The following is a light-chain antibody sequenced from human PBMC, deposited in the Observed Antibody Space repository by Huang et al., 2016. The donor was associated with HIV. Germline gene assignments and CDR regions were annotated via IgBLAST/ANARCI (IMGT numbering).Light chain of an antibody. Sequence: DIVVTQSPGSLALSLGERAAINCTSSQSVFHSSNNRNYLSWYQVKPGQSPQLLIYWASTRESVVPDRFRGGGSGTDFTLTITSLQAEDVAVYYCHQYYTSPLTFGQGTKVEV. CDR3: HQYYTSPLT. CDR1: QSVFHSSNNRNY. J-gene: IGKJ1*01. CDR2: WAS. V-gene: IGKV4-1*01.